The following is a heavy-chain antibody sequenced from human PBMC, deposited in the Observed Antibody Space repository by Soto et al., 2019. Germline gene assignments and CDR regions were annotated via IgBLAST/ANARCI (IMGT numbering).Heavy chain of an antibody. V-gene: IGHV4-59*01. J-gene: IGHJ5*02. CDR1: GGSISSYY. Sequence: SETLSLTCTVSGGSISSYYWSWIRQPPGKGLEWIGYIYYSGSTNYNPSLKSRVTISVDTSKNQFSLKLSSVTAADTAVYYCARVSLYGDYVIWFDPWGQGTLVTVSS. D-gene: IGHD4-17*01. CDR2: IYYSGST. CDR3: ARVSLYGDYVIWFDP.